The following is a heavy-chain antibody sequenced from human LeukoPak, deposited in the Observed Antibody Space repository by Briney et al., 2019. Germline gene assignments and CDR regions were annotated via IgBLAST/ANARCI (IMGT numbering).Heavy chain of an antibody. CDR1: GYTLTELS. CDR2: FDPEDGET. J-gene: IGHJ4*02. V-gene: IGHV1-24*01. D-gene: IGHD3-3*01. CDR3: ATGSIGTIFGVVIIGGYFDY. Sequence: ASVKVSCKVSGYTLTELSMHWVRQAPGKGLEWMGGFDPEDGETIYAQKFQGRVTMTEDTSTDTAYMELSSLRSEDTAVYYCATGSIGTIFGVVIIGGYFDYWGQGTLVTVSS.